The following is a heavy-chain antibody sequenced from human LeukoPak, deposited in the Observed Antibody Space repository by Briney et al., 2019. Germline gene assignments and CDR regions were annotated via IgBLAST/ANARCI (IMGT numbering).Heavy chain of an antibody. Sequence: HAGGSLRLSCAASGFTFSSYGMHWVRQAPGKGLEWVAVISYDGSNTYYADSVKGRFTISRDNSKNTLYLQMNSLRAEDTAVYYCAKDHDDGGFDYWGQGTLVTVSS. CDR3: AKDHDDGGFDY. CDR2: ISYDGSNT. V-gene: IGHV3-30*18. CDR1: GFTFSSYG. D-gene: IGHD3-16*01. J-gene: IGHJ4*02.